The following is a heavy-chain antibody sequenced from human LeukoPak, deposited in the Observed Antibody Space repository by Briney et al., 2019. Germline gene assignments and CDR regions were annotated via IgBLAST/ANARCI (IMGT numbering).Heavy chain of an antibody. V-gene: IGHV3-11*05. CDR3: ARGERYCSGGSCYADY. J-gene: IGHJ4*02. CDR1: GFTFSSYA. D-gene: IGHD2-15*01. Sequence: GGSLRLSCAASGFTFSSYAMSWVRQAPGKGLEWVSYIGSGSSYTNYADSVKGRFNIFRDNAKNSLFLQMNSLRAEDTAVYYCARGERYCSGGSCYADYWGQGTLVTVSS. CDR2: IGSGSSYT.